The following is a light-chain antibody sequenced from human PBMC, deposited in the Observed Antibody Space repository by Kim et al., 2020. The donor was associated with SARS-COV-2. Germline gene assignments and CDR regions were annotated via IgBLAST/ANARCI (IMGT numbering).Light chain of an antibody. J-gene: IGLJ1*01. V-gene: IGLV2-14*03. Sequence: QSALTQPASVSGSPGQSITISCTGTSRDIDTYDYVSWYQQHPGKAPKLMIYDVNYRPSGVSDRFSGSKSDNTASLTISGLQPEDEADYYCASFTSKNTPSFGTGTKVTVL. CDR1: SRDIDTYDY. CDR3: ASFTSKNTPS. CDR2: DVN.